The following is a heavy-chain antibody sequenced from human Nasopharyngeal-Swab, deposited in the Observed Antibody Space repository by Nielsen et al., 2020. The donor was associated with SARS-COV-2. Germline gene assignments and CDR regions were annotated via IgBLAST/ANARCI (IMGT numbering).Heavy chain of an antibody. J-gene: IGHJ4*02. D-gene: IGHD3-22*01. CDR1: GYTFTSYA. Sequence: GSVKVSCKASGYTFTSYAMHWVRQAPGQRLEWMGWINAGNGNTKYSQKFQGRVTITRDTSASPAYMELSSLRSEDTAVYYCARSTYYYDSSGYSFDYWGQGTLVTVSS. CDR3: ARSTYYYDSSGYSFDY. V-gene: IGHV1-3*01. CDR2: INAGNGNT.